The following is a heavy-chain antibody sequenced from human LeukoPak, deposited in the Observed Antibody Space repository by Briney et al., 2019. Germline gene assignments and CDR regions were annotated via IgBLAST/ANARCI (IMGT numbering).Heavy chain of an antibody. CDR1: GFTFSDYY. V-gene: IGHV3-11*05. J-gene: IGHJ4*02. Sequence: PGRSMRLSCAASGFTFSDYYMSWIRQAPGKVLEWVSYISSISSYTNYGDSVKGPFSISRDNAKNSLYLQMNSLRAEDTAVYYCARDRGGRDGYNRFDYWGQGTLVTVSS. CDR2: ISSISSYT. CDR3: ARDRGGRDGYNRFDY. D-gene: IGHD5-24*01.